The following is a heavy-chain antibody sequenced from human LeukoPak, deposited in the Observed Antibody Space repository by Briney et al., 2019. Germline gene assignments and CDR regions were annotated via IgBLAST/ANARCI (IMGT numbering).Heavy chain of an antibody. Sequence: GASVKVSCKASGYTFTSYGISWVRQAPGHGLEWMGWISAYNGNTKYAQKLQDRVTMTTDTSTTTAYMEVRSLTSDDTAVYYCARGSAMAQKQLVRHFDSWGQGTLVIVSS. D-gene: IGHD6-6*01. CDR3: ARGSAMAQKQLVRHFDS. CDR1: GYTFTSYG. CDR2: ISAYNGNT. J-gene: IGHJ4*02. V-gene: IGHV1-18*01.